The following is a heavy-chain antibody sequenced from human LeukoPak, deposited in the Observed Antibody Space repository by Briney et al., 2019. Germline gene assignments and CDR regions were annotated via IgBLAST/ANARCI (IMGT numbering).Heavy chain of an antibody. CDR3: ARVSSDSRYFDWFYSYFDY. D-gene: IGHD3-9*01. Sequence: GGSLRLSCAASGFTFSDYYMSWIRQAPGKGLEWVSYISGSSSTIYYADSVKGRFTISRDNAKNSLYLQMNSLRAEDTAVYYCARVSSDSRYFDWFYSYFDYWGQGTLVTVSS. CDR1: GFTFSDYY. J-gene: IGHJ4*02. V-gene: IGHV3-11*01. CDR2: ISGSSSTI.